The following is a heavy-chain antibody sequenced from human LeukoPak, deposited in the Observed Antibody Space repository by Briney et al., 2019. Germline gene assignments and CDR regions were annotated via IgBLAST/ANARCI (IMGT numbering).Heavy chain of an antibody. CDR2: ISSSSSYI. CDR1: GFTFSSYS. V-gene: IGHV3-21*01. J-gene: IGHJ4*02. CDR3: ARSGPRETPTGY. Sequence: GGSLRLSCAASGFTFSSYSMNCVRQAPGKGLEWVSSISSSSSYIYYADSVKGRFTISRDNAKNSLYLQTNSLRAEDTAVYYCARSGPRETPTGYWGQGTLVTVSS. D-gene: IGHD1-1*01.